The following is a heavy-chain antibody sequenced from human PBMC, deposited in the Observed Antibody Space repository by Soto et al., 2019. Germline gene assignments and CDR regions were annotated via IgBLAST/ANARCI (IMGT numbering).Heavy chain of an antibody. Sequence: CSVSGGSISSGGHYWNWIRQHPGKGLQWIGYIYYTGSTYYNPSLKSRVAISVDTSKNQFSLELSSVTAADTAVYYCARSPSRAAAPDGDCFDPWGQGTLVTVSS. CDR1: GGSISSGGHY. CDR3: ARSPSRAAAPDGDCFDP. D-gene: IGHD6-13*01. V-gene: IGHV4-31*03. CDR2: IYYTGST. J-gene: IGHJ5*02.